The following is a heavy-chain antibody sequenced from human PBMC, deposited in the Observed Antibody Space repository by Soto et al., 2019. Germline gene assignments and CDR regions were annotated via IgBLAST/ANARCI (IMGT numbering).Heavy chain of an antibody. V-gene: IGHV1-3*04. CDR3: ARDRAVDWYFDL. CDR1: GYTFSSCA. Sequence: QVQVVQSGAEVKKPGASVKVSCKASGYTFSSCAIHWVRQAPEQRLEWMGWINTDNGNTKYSQKFQGRLSITRDTSATTAYMELSSLRSEDTAVYYCARDRAVDWYFDLWGRGTLVTVSS. CDR2: INTDNGNT. D-gene: IGHD6-19*01. J-gene: IGHJ2*01.